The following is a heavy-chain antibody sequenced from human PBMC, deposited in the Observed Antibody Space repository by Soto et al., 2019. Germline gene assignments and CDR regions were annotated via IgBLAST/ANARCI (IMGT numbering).Heavy chain of an antibody. CDR3: ARMSGYCSSKSCYTGGIFDY. V-gene: IGHV1-69*13. CDR1: GGTFSSYA. D-gene: IGHD2-2*02. J-gene: IGHJ4*02. Sequence: SVKVSCKASGGTFSSYAISWVRQAPGQGLEWMGGIIPIFGTANYAQKFQGRVTITADESTSTAYMELSSLRSEDTAVYYCARMSGYCSSKSCYTGGIFDYWGQGTLVTVSS. CDR2: IIPIFGTA.